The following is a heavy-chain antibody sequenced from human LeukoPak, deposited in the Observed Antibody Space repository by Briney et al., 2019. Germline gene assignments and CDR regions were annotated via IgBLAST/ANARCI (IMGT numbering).Heavy chain of an antibody. J-gene: IGHJ4*02. CDR3: ARVGSYSSFDY. Sequence: PGGSLRLSCAASGFTFSSYAMHWVRQAPGKGLEWVAVISYDGSNKYYADSVKGRFTISRDNSKNTLYLQMNSLRAEDTAVYYCARVGSYSSFDYWGQGTLVTVSS. D-gene: IGHD3-10*01. CDR2: ISYDGSNK. CDR1: GFTFSSYA. V-gene: IGHV3-30-3*01.